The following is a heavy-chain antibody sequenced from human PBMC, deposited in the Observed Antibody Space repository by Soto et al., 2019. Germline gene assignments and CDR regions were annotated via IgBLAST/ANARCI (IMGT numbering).Heavy chain of an antibody. Sequence: GGSLRLSCAASGFPFSTYAMSWVRQAPGKGLEWVSTIVSSGAGTYYPDSMKGRFTISRDNSKNTVYLQMNSLRAEDTAVYYCAKEGGYCSSTSCYGRVYYWGQGTLVTVS. CDR3: AKEGGYCSSTSCYGRVYY. CDR1: GFPFSTYA. V-gene: IGHV3-23*01. D-gene: IGHD2-2*03. CDR2: IVSSGAGT. J-gene: IGHJ4*02.